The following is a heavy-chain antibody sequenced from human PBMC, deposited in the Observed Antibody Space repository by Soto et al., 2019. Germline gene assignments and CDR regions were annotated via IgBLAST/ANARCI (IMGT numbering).Heavy chain of an antibody. CDR2: ISAYNGNT. J-gene: IGHJ4*02. Sequence: QVQLVQSGAEVKKPGASVKVSCKASGYTFTSYGISWVRQAPGQGLEWMGWISAYNGNTNYAQKLQGRAPMTTDTXXSTAYMEPRSLRSDDTAVYYCARVGAVGGSYGVDYWGQGTLVTVSS. CDR1: GYTFTSYG. CDR3: ARVGAVGGSYGVDY. V-gene: IGHV1-18*01. D-gene: IGHD1-26*01.